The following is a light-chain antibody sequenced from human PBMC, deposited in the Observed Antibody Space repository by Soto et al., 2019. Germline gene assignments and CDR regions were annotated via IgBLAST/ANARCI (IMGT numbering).Light chain of an antibody. CDR2: GAS. Sequence: EIVLTQSPGTLSLSPGERATLSCRASQSVSSSFLAWYQQKPGQAPRLLIYGASSRATGIPDRFSCSGSGTDFTLTISRLEPEDFAVYYCQQYDNSPWTFGQGTNVEIK. CDR3: QQYDNSPWT. CDR1: QSVSSSF. J-gene: IGKJ1*01. V-gene: IGKV3-20*01.